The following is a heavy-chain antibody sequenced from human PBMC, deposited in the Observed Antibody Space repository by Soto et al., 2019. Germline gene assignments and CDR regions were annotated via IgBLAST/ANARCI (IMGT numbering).Heavy chain of an antibody. J-gene: IGHJ6*02. CDR1: GGSISSGGYY. D-gene: IGHD4-17*01. CDR3: ARDGTTVTTGYYYGMDV. Sequence: TLSLTCTVSGGSISSGGYYWSWIRQHPGKGLEWIGYIYYSGSTYYNPSLKSRVTISVDTSKNQFSLKLSSVTAADTAVYYCARDGTTVTTGYYYGMDVWGQGTTVTVSS. V-gene: IGHV4-31*03. CDR2: IYYSGST.